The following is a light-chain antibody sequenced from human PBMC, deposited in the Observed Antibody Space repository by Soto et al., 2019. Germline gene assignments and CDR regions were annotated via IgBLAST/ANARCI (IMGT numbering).Light chain of an antibody. CDR3: QQYFDVPFT. CDR1: QSVRNNY. Sequence: VLTQSPGTLSVSHGERYTRSCRASQSVRNNYLAWYQQRPGQAPRLLIYAASSRATGIPDRFSGSGSGTDFTLTISSLEAEDVAFYWCQQYFDVPFTFGGGTKVDIK. CDR2: AAS. V-gene: IGKV3-20*01. J-gene: IGKJ4*01.